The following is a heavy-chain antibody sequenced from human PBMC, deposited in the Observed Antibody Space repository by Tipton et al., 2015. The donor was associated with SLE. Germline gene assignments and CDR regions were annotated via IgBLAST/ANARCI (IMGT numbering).Heavy chain of an antibody. CDR1: RNSFTNYG. D-gene: IGHD1-26*01. V-gene: IGHV5-51*03. J-gene: IGHJ4*02. CDR2: IYPGDSGT. CDR3: ARRADAGSYYF. Sequence: VQLVQSGAEVKKPGESLKISCKGSRNSFTNYGIHWVRQMPGKGLEWMGIIYPGDSGTIYSPSFQGQVTISVDKSISTAYLQWSSLKAADPAMYYCARRADAGSYYFWGQGTLVTVSS.